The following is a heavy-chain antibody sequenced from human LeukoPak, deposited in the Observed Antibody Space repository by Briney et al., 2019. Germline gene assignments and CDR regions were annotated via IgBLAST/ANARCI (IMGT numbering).Heavy chain of an antibody. D-gene: IGHD6-13*01. V-gene: IGHV1-69*06. Sequence: SVKVSCKASGGTFRRYAIRWVGQAPGQGLEWMGGIIPIFGTANYAQKFQGRVTITADKSTCTAYMELSSLRSEDTAVYYCAREKQLVRDAFDIWGQGTMVTVSS. CDR3: AREKQLVRDAFDI. CDR1: GGTFRRYA. CDR2: IIPIFGTA. J-gene: IGHJ3*02.